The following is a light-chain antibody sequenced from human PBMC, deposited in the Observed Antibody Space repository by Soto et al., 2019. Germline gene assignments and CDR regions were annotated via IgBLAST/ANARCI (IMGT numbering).Light chain of an antibody. CDR2: EVT. V-gene: IGLV2-8*01. CDR3: GSTAGSNKHVV. CDR1: SSDIGASNS. Sequence: QSALTQPPSASGSPGQSVTISCAGSSSDIGASNSVSWYQQHPGKAPKLLISEVTKRPSGVPDRFSGSKSGNTASLTVSGLQDDDEADYYCGSTAGSNKHVVFGGGTKLTVL. J-gene: IGLJ2*01.